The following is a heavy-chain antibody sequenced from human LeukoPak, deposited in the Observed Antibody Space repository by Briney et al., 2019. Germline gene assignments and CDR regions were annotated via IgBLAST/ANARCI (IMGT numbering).Heavy chain of an antibody. Sequence: SETLSLTCTVSGGSISSYYWSWIRQPPGKGLEWIGYIYYSGSTNYNPSLKSRVTISVDTSKNQFSLKLSSVTAADTAVYYCARDRFYGDTDYYYGMDVWGQGTTVTVSS. D-gene: IGHD4-17*01. CDR3: ARDRFYGDTDYYYGMDV. CDR1: GGSISSYY. V-gene: IGHV4-59*12. J-gene: IGHJ6*02. CDR2: IYYSGST.